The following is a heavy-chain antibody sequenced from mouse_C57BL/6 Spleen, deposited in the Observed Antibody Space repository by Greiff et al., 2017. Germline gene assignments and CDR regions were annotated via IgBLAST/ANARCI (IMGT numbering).Heavy chain of an antibody. CDR1: GYAFSSYW. CDR3: ARSGDYYYAMDY. D-gene: IGHD3-3*01. Sequence: QVQLQQSGAELVKPGASVKISCKASGYAFSSYWMNWVKQRPGKGLEWIGQIYPGDGDTNYNGKFKGKATLTADKSSSTAYMQLSSLTSEDSAVYFCARSGDYYYAMDYWGQGTSVTVSS. V-gene: IGHV1-80*01. J-gene: IGHJ4*01. CDR2: IYPGDGDT.